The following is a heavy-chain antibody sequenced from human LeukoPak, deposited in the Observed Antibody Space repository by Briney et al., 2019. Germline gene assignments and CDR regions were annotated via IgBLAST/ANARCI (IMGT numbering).Heavy chain of an antibody. CDR2: IKPDGSDK. J-gene: IGHJ4*02. V-gene: IGHV3-7*01. D-gene: IGHD3-10*01. Sequence: GGSLRLSCAAHGFTFSSYWMSWVRQAPGKGLEWVANIKPDGSDKYYVDSVKGRFTISRDNSKKTLYLQMNSLRVEDTAVYYCVRASGSFDYWGQGTLVSVSS. CDR1: GFTFSSYW. CDR3: VRASGSFDY.